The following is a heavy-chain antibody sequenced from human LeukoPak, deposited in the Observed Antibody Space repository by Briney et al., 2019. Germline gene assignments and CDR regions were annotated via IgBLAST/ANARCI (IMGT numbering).Heavy chain of an antibody. D-gene: IGHD3-10*01. V-gene: IGHV1-3*01. Sequence: GASVKVSCKASGYTFTSYAMHWVRQAPGQRLEWMGWINAGNGNTKYSQKFQGRVTITRDTSASTAYMELSSLRSEDTAVYYCARTYYHGSGRTPPLDYWGQGTLVTVSS. J-gene: IGHJ4*02. CDR2: INAGNGNT. CDR1: GYTFTSYA. CDR3: ARTYYHGSGRTPPLDY.